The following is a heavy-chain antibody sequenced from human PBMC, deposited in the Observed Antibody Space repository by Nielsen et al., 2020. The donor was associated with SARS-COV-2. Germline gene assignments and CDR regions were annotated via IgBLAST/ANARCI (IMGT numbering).Heavy chain of an antibody. CDR2: MSGSSSYI. D-gene: IGHD6-19*01. CDR1: GFPFSDYY. Sequence: SCAGSGFPFSDYYMSWIRQAPGKGLEWVAQMSGSSSYIHYADSVKGRYTISKDSAKNSLYLQMNSLRAEDTAVYYCARVAGTPPVSYSYFDLWGRGTLVTVSS. V-gene: IGHV3-11*05. CDR3: ARVAGTPPVSYSYFDL. J-gene: IGHJ2*01.